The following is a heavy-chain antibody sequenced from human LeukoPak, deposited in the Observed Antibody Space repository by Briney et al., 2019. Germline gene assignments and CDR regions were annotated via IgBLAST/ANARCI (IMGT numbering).Heavy chain of an antibody. CDR2: ISSSSSSI. CDR3: ARSGSYAFDY. J-gene: IGHJ4*02. D-gene: IGHD1-26*01. V-gene: IGHV3-48*01. CDR1: GFTFSSYS. Sequence: GGSLRLSCAASGFTFSSYSMNWVRQAPGKGLEGVSYISSSSSSIYYADSVKGRFTISRDNAKNSLYLQMNSLRAEDTAVYYCARSGSYAFDYWGQGTLVTVSS.